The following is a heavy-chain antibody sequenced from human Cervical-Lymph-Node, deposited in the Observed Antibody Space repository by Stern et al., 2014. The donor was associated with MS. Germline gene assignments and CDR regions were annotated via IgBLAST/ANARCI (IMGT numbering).Heavy chain of an antibody. J-gene: IGHJ4*02. CDR3: ARLSTAVDF. CDR2: ISHSGDT. Sequence: QVQLVQSGPGLVKPSETLSLTCAVSGGSISSRYWGWIRQPPGKGLEWIGLISHSGDTKYNPSLKSRVTISLDTSKNQFSLKVPSVTAADTAVYYCARLSTAVDFWGQGTLVTVSS. CDR1: GGSISSRY. V-gene: IGHV4-59*08.